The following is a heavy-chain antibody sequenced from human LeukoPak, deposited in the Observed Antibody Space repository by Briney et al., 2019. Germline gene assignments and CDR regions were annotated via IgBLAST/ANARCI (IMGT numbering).Heavy chain of an antibody. D-gene: IGHD2-21*02. CDR1: GYTLTELS. J-gene: IGHJ4*02. CDR2: FDPEDGET. CDR3: ATQMYCGGDCRGGFDY. V-gene: IGHV1-24*01. Sequence: AASVKVSCKVSGYTLTELSMHWVRQAPGKGLEWMGGFDPEDGETIYAQKFQGRVTMTEDTSTDTAYMELSSPRSEDTAVYYCATQMYCGGDCRGGFDYWGQGTLVTVSS.